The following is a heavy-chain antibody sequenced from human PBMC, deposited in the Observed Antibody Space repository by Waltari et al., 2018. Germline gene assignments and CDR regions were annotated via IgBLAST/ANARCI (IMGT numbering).Heavy chain of an antibody. J-gene: IGHJ4*02. Sequence: QVQLQESGSGLVKPSQTLSLTCAVSGGSISSGGYSCSWIRQPPGKGLEWIGYIYHSGSTYYNPSLKSRVTISVDRSKNQFSLKLSSVTAADTAVYYCARGTCSSTSCSTGFDYWGQGTLVTVSS. CDR1: GGSISSGGYS. D-gene: IGHD2-2*01. CDR3: ARGTCSSTSCSTGFDY. CDR2: IYHSGST. V-gene: IGHV4-30-2*01.